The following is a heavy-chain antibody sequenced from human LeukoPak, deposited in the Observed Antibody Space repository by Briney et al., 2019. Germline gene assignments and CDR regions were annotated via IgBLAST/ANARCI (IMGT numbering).Heavy chain of an antibody. V-gene: IGHV4-39*07. Sequence: SETLSLTCTVSGGSISSSSYYWGWIRQPPGKGLEWIGSIYYSGSTYYNPSLKSRVTISVDTSKNQFSLKLSSVTAADTAVYYCASAPRGILTGYWGNYYYYYMDVWGKGTTVTISS. D-gene: IGHD3-9*01. CDR2: IYYSGST. J-gene: IGHJ6*03. CDR1: GGSISSSSYY. CDR3: ASAPRGILTGYWGNYYYYYMDV.